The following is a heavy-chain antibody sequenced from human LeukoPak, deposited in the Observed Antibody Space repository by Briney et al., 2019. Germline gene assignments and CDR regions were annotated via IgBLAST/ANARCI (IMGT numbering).Heavy chain of an antibody. Sequence: SQTLSLTCTVSGSSISSGDFYWSWIRQSPGQGLEWIGYIYYSGDTYYNPSLKSRVTISVDTSKNQFSLKLSSVTAADTAVYYCARALRARITGTTASVYGMDVWGQGTTVTVSS. J-gene: IGHJ6*02. V-gene: IGHV4-30-4*01. D-gene: IGHD1-20*01. CDR2: IYYSGDT. CDR3: ARALRARITGTTASVYGMDV. CDR1: GSSISSGDFY.